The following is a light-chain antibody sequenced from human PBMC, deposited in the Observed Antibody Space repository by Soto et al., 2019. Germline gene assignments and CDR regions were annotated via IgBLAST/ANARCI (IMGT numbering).Light chain of an antibody. CDR1: QSVSNY. CDR3: QSLFT. CDR2: DVT. J-gene: IGKJ3*01. Sequence: EIVLTQSPATLSLSPGEIATLSCRASQSVSNYLAWYQQKPGQAPRLLIYDVTNRATGIPARFSGSGSGTDFTLTISSLESEDFAVYYCQSLFTFGPGTKVDIK. V-gene: IGKV3-11*01.